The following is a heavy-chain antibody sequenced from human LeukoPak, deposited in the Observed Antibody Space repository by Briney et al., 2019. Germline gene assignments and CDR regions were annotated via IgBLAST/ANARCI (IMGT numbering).Heavy chain of an antibody. D-gene: IGHD3-22*01. CDR1: GFTFSNYA. Sequence: GGSLRLSCAASGFTFSNYAMSWVRQAPGKGLEWVSGISGSGGYTYYADSVKGRFTISRDNSKNTVHLQMNSLRAEDTAVYFCAKDHYSSGYHWGQGTLVTVSS. J-gene: IGHJ4*02. CDR2: ISGSGGYT. CDR3: AKDHYSSGYH. V-gene: IGHV3-23*01.